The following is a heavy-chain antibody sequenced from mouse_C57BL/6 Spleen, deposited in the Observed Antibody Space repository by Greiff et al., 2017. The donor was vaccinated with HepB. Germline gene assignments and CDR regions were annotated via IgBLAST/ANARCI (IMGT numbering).Heavy chain of an antibody. D-gene: IGHD2-3*01. J-gene: IGHJ4*01. Sequence: EVMLVESEGGLVQPGSSMKLSCTASGFTFSDYYMAWVRQVPEKGLEWVANINYDGSSTYYLDSLKSRFIISRDNAKNILYLQMSSLKSEDTATYYCARDWGDGDAMDYWGQGTSVTVSS. V-gene: IGHV5-16*01. CDR2: INYDGSST. CDR3: ARDWGDGDAMDY. CDR1: GFTFSDYY.